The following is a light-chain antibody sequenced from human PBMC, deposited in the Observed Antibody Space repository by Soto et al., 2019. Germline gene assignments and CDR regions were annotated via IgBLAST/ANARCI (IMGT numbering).Light chain of an antibody. J-gene: IGKJ1*01. V-gene: IGKV1-5*01. CDR2: DAS. CDR3: QQYNTYSRRT. CDR1: QSISRW. Sequence: DIQMTQSPSTLSASVGDRVTITCRASQSISRWLAWYQQKPGKPPKLLIYDASNLQSGVPSRFSGSGSGTEFTLTISGLQPDDFAIYYCQQYNTYSRRTFGQGTKVDIK.